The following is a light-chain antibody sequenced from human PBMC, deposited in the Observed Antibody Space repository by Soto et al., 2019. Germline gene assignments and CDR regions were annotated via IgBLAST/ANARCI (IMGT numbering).Light chain of an antibody. CDR1: QGIGND. CDR2: AAS. V-gene: IGKV1-17*01. Sequence: IQVTQSPSSLSASVGDRVTITCRASQGIGNDLGWYQQKPGKAPKLLIYAASSLQSGVPSRFSGSGSGTDFTLTISSLQPDDFATYYCQQYNSYETFGQGTKVDIK. J-gene: IGKJ1*01. CDR3: QQYNSYET.